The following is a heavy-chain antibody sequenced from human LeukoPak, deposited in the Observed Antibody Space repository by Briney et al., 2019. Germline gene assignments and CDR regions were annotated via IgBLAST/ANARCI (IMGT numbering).Heavy chain of an antibody. CDR1: GFTFSNAW. CDR3: GRVYCSTTSCYDYYDYYMDV. Sequence: GGSLRLSCAASGFTFSNAWMSWVRQAPGKGLEWVSGTNWDGASTGYADSVKGRFTISRDNVKNFLYLQMSSLRVEDTALYFCGRVYCSTTSCYDYYDYYMDVWGKGTTVTVSS. V-gene: IGHV3-20*04. D-gene: IGHD2-2*01. CDR2: TNWDGAST. J-gene: IGHJ6*03.